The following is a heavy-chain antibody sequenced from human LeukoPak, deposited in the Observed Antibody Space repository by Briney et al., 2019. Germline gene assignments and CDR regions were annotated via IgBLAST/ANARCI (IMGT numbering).Heavy chain of an antibody. J-gene: IGHJ3*02. V-gene: IGHV1-2*02. CDR1: GYTFTGYY. D-gene: IGHD1-26*01. CDR3: ARDRYSGSYHAFDI. Sequence: GASVKVSCKASGYTFTGYYMHWVRQAPGQGLEWMGWINPNSGGTNYAQKFQGRVTMTRDTSISTAYMELSRLRSDDTAVYYCARDRYSGSYHAFDIWGQGTMVTVSS. CDR2: INPNSGGT.